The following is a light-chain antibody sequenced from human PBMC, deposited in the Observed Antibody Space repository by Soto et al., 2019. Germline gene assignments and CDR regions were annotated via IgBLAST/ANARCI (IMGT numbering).Light chain of an antibody. CDR1: QTISSW. V-gene: IGKV1-5*01. CDR2: AAS. J-gene: IGKJ1*01. Sequence: DIQMTQSPSTLSGSVGDRVTITCRASQTISSWLAWYQQKPGKAPKLLIYAASTRATGVPDRFSGSGSGTDFTLTISRLEPEDFAVYYCQQYGSSPKTFGQGTKVDIK. CDR3: QQYGSSPKT.